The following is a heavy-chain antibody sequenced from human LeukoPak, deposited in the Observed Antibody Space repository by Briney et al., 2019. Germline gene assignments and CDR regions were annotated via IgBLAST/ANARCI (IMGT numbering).Heavy chain of an antibody. Sequence: GGSLRLSCAASGFTFSDYSMNWVRQAPGKGLEWVSYISSSGSTIYYADSVKGRFTISRDNAKNSLYLQMNSLRAEDTAVYYCARSRFRFFDYWGQGTLVTVSS. CDR1: GFTFSDYS. CDR3: ARSRFRFFDY. CDR2: ISSSGSTI. V-gene: IGHV3-48*04. D-gene: IGHD3-16*01. J-gene: IGHJ4*02.